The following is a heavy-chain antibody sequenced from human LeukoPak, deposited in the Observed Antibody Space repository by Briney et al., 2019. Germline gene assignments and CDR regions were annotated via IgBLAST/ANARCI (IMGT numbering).Heavy chain of an antibody. Sequence: SETLSLTCTVSGGSISSTNSYGGWIRQSPRTGLEWIGNIYSSGSSYYNPSLKSRVTISIDTSENQFSLKLTSVTAADTAVYYCARKREGPTTGIDYWGQGTLVTVSS. CDR3: ARKREGPTTGIDY. D-gene: IGHD1-26*01. CDR2: IYSSGSS. V-gene: IGHV4-39*07. J-gene: IGHJ4*02. CDR1: GGSISSTNSY.